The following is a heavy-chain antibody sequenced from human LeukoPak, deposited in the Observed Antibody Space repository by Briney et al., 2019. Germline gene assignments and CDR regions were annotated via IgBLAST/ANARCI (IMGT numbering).Heavy chain of an antibody. CDR3: ATDLATVVIVTNY. Sequence: GASVKVSCKASGYTFTGYYMHWVRQAPGQGLEWMGWINPHSGGTNYAQNFQGRVTMTEDTSTGTAYMELSSLRSEDTAVYYCATDLATVVIVTNYWGQGTLVTVSS. CDR1: GYTFTGYY. J-gene: IGHJ4*02. D-gene: IGHD4-23*01. CDR2: INPHSGGT. V-gene: IGHV1-2*02.